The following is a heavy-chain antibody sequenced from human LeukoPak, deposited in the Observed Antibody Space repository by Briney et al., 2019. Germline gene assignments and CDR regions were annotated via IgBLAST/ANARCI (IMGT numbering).Heavy chain of an antibody. D-gene: IGHD3-22*01. J-gene: IGHJ5*02. CDR3: ARDLGDYYDSSNWFDP. V-gene: IGHV1-8*01. Sequence: ASVKVSCKASGYTFTSYDITWVRQATGQGLEWMGWVNPNSGYASYTQKFQGRVTMTRDMSTSTVYMELSSLRSEDTAVYYCARDLGDYYDSSNWFDPWGQGTLVTVSS. CDR1: GYTFTSYD. CDR2: VNPNSGYA.